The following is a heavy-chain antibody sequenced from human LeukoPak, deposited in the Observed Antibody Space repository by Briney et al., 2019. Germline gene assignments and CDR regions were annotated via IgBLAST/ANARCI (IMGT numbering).Heavy chain of an antibody. Sequence: GESLKISCKGSGYSFTSFWIAWVRQMPGKGLECMGIIYPGDSDTRYSPSFQGQVTISADKSISTAYLQWSSLKASDTAMYYCAGHGNCSGGSSSNAPYYYSMDAWGKGTTVTISS. V-gene: IGHV5-51*01. CDR3: AGHGNCSGGSSSNAPYYYSMDA. CDR1: GYSFTSFW. CDR2: IYPGDSDT. J-gene: IGHJ6*03. D-gene: IGHD2-15*01.